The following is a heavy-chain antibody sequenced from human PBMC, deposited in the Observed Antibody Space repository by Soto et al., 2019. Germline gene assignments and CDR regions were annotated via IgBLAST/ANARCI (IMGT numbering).Heavy chain of an antibody. Sequence: GGSLRLSCAASGFTFSSYAMSWVRQAPGKGMEWVSAISGSGGSTYYADSVKGRFTISRDNSKNTLYLQMNSLRAEDTAVYYCAKVTSYYDSSGYSDYWGQGTLVTVSS. CDR1: GFTFSSYA. J-gene: IGHJ4*02. CDR3: AKVTSYYDSSGYSDY. D-gene: IGHD3-22*01. V-gene: IGHV3-23*01. CDR2: ISGSGGST.